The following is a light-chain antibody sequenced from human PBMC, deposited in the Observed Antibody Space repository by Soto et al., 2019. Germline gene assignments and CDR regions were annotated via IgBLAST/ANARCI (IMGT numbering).Light chain of an antibody. J-gene: IGLJ1*01. CDR3: CSSAGTSEV. CDR2: ESD. V-gene: IGLV2-23*01. CDR1: SSDVGTYNL. Sequence: QSVLTQPASVSGSPGQTITFACTGTSSDVGTYNLVSWYQQHPGKAPKLMIYESDKRPSGVSNRFSGSKSGNTASLTISGLPADDEDPYHCCSSAGTSEVFATGTKGTVL.